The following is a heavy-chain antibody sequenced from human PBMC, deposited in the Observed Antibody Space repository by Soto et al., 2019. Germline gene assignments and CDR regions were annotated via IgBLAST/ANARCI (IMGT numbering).Heavy chain of an antibody. D-gene: IGHD5-18*01. CDR3: ARGSQYNYGPLAYFDY. J-gene: IGHJ4*02. CDR2: LTYDGSHQ. CDR1: GSGFDAYG. Sequence: QVKLVESGGGVVQPGGPLRLSCAASGSGFDAYGITWVRRAPGKGREGVAVLTYDGSHQYYRDSVKGRFTISRDNVRKTMFLQMDNVQPEDTAMYFCARGSQYNYGPLAYFDYWGQGTLVTVSS. V-gene: IGHV3-30*03.